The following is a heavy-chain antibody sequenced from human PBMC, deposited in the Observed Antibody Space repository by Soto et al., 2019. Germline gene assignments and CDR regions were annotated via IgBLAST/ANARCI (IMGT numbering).Heavy chain of an antibody. CDR3: AKGYGMDV. CDR1: GFIFSNYA. CDR2: INAGGNT. Sequence: EVQLAESGGNLVQPGGSLRLSCAASGFIFSNYAMTWVRQAPGKGLEWVSGINAGGNTFYADSVKGRFTISRDTSMSTLFLQMNSRRVEDTAVYHCAKGYGMDVWGQGTTVTVSS. V-gene: IGHV3-23*04. J-gene: IGHJ6*02.